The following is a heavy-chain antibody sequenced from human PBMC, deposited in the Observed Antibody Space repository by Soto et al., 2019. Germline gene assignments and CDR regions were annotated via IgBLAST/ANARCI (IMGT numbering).Heavy chain of an antibody. J-gene: IGHJ6*02. D-gene: IGHD2-21*01. CDR3: AGDYSGFYGRDV. Sequence: QVQLVQSGAEVKKPGASVKVSCKASGYTFSNHAMHWVRQAPGQNLEWMGWINPGNGHTIYSQKFQGRVTITRDTSASAAYMDLSSLRSEDTAVYYCAGDYSGFYGRDVWGQGTTVTVSS. CDR2: INPGNGHT. CDR1: GYTFSNHA. V-gene: IGHV1-3*01.